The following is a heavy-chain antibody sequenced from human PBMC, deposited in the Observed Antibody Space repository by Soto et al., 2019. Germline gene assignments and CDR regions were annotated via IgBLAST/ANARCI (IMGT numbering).Heavy chain of an antibody. J-gene: IGHJ5*02. CDR1: GFTFSSYW. CDR2: IKQDGSEK. D-gene: IGHD3-3*01. Sequence: GGSLRLSCAASGFTFSSYWMSWVRQAPGKGLEWVANIKQDGSEKYYVDSVKGRFTISRDNAKNSLYLQMNSLRAEDTAVYYCARGYDFWSGWFDPWGQGTLVTVSS. V-gene: IGHV3-7*01. CDR3: ARGYDFWSGWFDP.